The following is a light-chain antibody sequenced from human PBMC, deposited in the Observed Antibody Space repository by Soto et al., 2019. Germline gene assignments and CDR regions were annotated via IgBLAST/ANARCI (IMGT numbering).Light chain of an antibody. CDR2: EVN. CDR3: GSYTTSAARFV. Sequence: QSALTQPPSVSGSPGQSVTIPCTGTSSDVGSYNRVSWYQQPRGTAPQLMIYEVNNRPSGVPDRFSGSKSGNTASLTISGLQAEDDADYYCGSYTTSAARFVFGTGTKLTVL. CDR1: SSDVGSYNR. V-gene: IGLV2-18*02. J-gene: IGLJ1*01.